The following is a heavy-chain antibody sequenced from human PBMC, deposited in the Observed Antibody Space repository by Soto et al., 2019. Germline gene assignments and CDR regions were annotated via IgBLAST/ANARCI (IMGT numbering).Heavy chain of an antibody. J-gene: IGHJ3*02. CDR2: IKSKTDVGTT. D-gene: IGHD5-12*01. Sequence: EVQLVESGGGLVKPGGSLRLSCAASGFTFSNAWMSWVRQAPGKGLEWVGRIKSKTDVGTTDYAAPVKGRFTISRDDSQNTLYLQLNSLKTEDTAGYYCTTDSVYDYWAFDIWGQWTMVTVSS. V-gene: IGHV3-15*01. CDR3: TTDSVYDYWAFDI. CDR1: GFTFSNAW.